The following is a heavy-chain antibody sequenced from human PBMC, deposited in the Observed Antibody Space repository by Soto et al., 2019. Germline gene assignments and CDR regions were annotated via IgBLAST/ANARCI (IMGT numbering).Heavy chain of an antibody. CDR3: TTASRGPQVRFLGLVRAHYGMDV. CDR2: IKSKTDGGTT. CDR1: GFTFSNAW. J-gene: IGHJ6*02. D-gene: IGHD3-3*01. V-gene: IGHV3-15*01. Sequence: EVQLVESGGGLVKPGGSLRLSCAASGFTFSNAWMSWVRQAPGKGLEWVGRIKSKTDGGTTDYAAPVKGRFTISRDDSKNTLYLQMNSLKTQDTAVYYCTTASRGPQVRFLGLVRAHYGMDVWGQGTTVTVSS.